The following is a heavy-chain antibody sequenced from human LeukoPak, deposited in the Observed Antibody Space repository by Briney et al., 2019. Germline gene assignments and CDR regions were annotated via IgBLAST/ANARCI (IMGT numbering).Heavy chain of an antibody. Sequence: SETLSLTCTVSGGSISSSSYYWGWIRQPPGKGLEWIGIIYYSGSTYSNPSLKSRVTISVDTSKNQFSLKLSSVTAADTAVYYCAKGHGWEASYYYYYMDVWGKGTTVTISS. D-gene: IGHD1-26*01. J-gene: IGHJ6*03. CDR1: GGSISSSSYY. V-gene: IGHV4-39*01. CDR2: IYYSGST. CDR3: AKGHGWEASYYYYYMDV.